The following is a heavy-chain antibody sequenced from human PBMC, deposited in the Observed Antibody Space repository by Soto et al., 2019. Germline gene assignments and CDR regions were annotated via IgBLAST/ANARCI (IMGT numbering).Heavy chain of an antibody. CDR2: IYYSGTT. CDR1: GGSISSYY. V-gene: IGHV4-59*01. CDR3: TRETRDRGWFEY. D-gene: IGHD6-19*01. J-gene: IGHJ4*02. Sequence: SETLSLTCTVSGGSISSYYWSWVRQPPGKGLEWIGYIYYSGTTDYNPSLKSRVTISVDTSKNQCSLKLNSVTAADTAVYYCTRETRDRGWFEYWGLGSLVTVSS.